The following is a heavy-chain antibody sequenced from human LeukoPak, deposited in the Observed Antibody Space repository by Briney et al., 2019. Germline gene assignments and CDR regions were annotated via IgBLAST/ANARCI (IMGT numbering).Heavy chain of an antibody. CDR1: GFTFSSYS. CDR2: ISSSSSYI. D-gene: IGHD6-19*01. V-gene: IGHV3-21*01. CDR3: ARDPQYGSSGWYPFDY. J-gene: IGHJ4*02. Sequence: PGGSLRLPCAASGFTFSSYSMNWVRQAPGKGLEWVSSISSSSSYIYYADSVKGRFTISRDNAKNSLYLQMNSLRAEDTAVYYCARDPQYGSSGWYPFDYWGQGTLVTVSS.